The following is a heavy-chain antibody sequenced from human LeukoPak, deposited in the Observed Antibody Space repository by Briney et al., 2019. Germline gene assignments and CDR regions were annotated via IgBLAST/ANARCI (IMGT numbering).Heavy chain of an antibody. D-gene: IGHD3-9*01. CDR1: GFTFSSYS. CDR3: ASGLDYDILTGYP. J-gene: IGHJ4*02. Sequence: GGSLRLSCAASGFTFSSYSMNWVRQAPGKGLEWDSSISSSSSYIYYADSVKGRFTISRDNAKNSLYLQMNSLRAEDTAVYYCASGLDYDILTGYPWGQGTLVTVSS. V-gene: IGHV3-21*01. CDR2: ISSSSSYI.